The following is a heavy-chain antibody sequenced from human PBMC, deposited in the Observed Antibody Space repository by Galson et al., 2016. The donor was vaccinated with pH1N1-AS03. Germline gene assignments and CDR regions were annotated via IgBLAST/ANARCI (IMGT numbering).Heavy chain of an antibody. CDR3: TRGGTYSSSSPAYFGY. Sequence: ETLSLTCTVSGGSITNYYWTWIRQPPGKGLEWIGYIYYNGPANYNPSLNSRVTISANTSKKQFFLNLTSVTAAATAVYCCTRGGTYSSSSPAYFGYWRQGTLVTVSS. CDR1: GGSITNYY. CDR2: IYYNGPA. D-gene: IGHD6-6*01. V-gene: IGHV4-59*01. J-gene: IGHJ4*02.